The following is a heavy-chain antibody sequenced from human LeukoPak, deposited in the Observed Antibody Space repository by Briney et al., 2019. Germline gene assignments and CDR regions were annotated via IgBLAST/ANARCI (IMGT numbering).Heavy chain of an antibody. CDR3: ARDPGGNYVGY. J-gene: IGHJ4*02. Sequence: GGSLRLSCAASGFTFSSYAMHWVRQAPGKGLEWVAVISYDGSNKYYADSVKGRFTISRDNAKNSLYLQMNSLRAEDTAVYYCARDPGGNYVGYWGQGTLVTVSS. CDR2: ISYDGSNK. V-gene: IGHV3-30*04. CDR1: GFTFSSYA.